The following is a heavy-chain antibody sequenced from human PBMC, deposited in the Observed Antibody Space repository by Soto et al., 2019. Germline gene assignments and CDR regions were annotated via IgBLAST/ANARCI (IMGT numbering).Heavy chain of an antibody. D-gene: IGHD3-22*01. V-gene: IGHV1-69*02. Sequence: SVKVSSTASGGTFSSYTISCVRQAPGQGLEWMGRIIPILGIANYAQKFQGRVTITADKSTSTAYMELNSLKTEDTAVYYCTTNYYDSSGYDNWFDPWGQGTLVTVSS. CDR3: TTNYYDSSGYDNWFDP. CDR2: IIPILGIA. CDR1: GGTFSSYT. J-gene: IGHJ5*02.